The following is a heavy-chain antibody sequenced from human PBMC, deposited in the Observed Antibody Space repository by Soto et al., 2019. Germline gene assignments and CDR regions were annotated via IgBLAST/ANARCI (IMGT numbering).Heavy chain of an antibody. J-gene: IGHJ5*02. CDR3: ARSYSTGSIPNWFDP. D-gene: IGHD6-25*01. Sequence: SETLSLTCTVSGVSISSTNYYWGWIRQRPGKGLEWIGTIYYTGKTYYNSSLESRVTMSTDTSKKQFSLRLNSMTAADTAVYYCARSYSTGSIPNWFDPWGRGTLVTVSS. CDR1: GVSISSTNYY. CDR2: IYYTGKT. V-gene: IGHV4-39*01.